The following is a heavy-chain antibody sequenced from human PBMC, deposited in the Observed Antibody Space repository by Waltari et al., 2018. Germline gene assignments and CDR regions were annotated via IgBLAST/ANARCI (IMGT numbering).Heavy chain of an antibody. CDR3: AXDQERDPSSEIX. CDR1: GFTFNNYA. D-gene: IGHD6-6*01. Sequence: EVQXLXSGGXLVQPGGSLXLSCAASGFTFNNYAMIWARQAPGKGLEWXSTIXDNGVGXYYADSVKGRFTISRDNGKNTLYLQMXXLRAEDTAXYXCAXDQERDPSSEIXWGRGTXVTVSS. CDR2: IXDNGVGX. J-gene: IGHJ4*02. V-gene: IGHV3-23*01.